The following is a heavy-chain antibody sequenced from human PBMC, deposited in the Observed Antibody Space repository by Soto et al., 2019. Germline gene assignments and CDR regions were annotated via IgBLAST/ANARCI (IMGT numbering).Heavy chain of an antibody. Sequence: SVKVSCKASGGTFSSYAISWVRQAPGQGLEWMGGIIPIFGTANYAQKFQGRVTITADESTSTAYMELSSLRSEDTAVYYCARVAVIDFWSGYSDYYYYGMDVWGQGTTVTVSS. CDR1: GGTFSSYA. CDR3: ARVAVIDFWSGYSDYYYYGMDV. CDR2: IIPIFGTA. V-gene: IGHV1-69*13. J-gene: IGHJ6*02. D-gene: IGHD3-3*01.